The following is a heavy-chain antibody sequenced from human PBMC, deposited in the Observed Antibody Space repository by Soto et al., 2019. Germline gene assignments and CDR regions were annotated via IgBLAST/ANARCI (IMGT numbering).Heavy chain of an antibody. CDR2: ISSSSSTI. CDR3: SRYQWFGATVTYFDY. J-gene: IGHJ4*02. Sequence: EVQLVESGGGLVQPGGSLRLSCAASGFTFSSYSMNWVRQAPGKGLEWVSYISSSSSTIYYADSVKGRFTISRDNAKNSLYLQMNSLRDEDTAVYYCSRYQWFGATVTYFDYWGQGTLVTVSS. D-gene: IGHD3-10*01. V-gene: IGHV3-48*02. CDR1: GFTFSSYS.